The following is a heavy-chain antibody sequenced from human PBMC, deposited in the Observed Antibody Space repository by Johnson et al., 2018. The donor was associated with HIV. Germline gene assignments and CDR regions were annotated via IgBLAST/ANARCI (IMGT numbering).Heavy chain of an antibody. CDR2: INWNGGST. Sequence: VKLVESGGGVVRPGGSLRLSCAASGFTFDDYGMSWVRQAPGKGLAWVSGINWNGGSTGYAASVKGRFTISRDNSKNTLSLQMNSLRDEGTAVCYCASLLLWYIRGDAFDIWGQGTMVTVSS. CDR3: ASLLLWYIRGDAFDI. CDR1: GFTFDDYG. V-gene: IGHV3-20*04. D-gene: IGHD3-10*01. J-gene: IGHJ3*02.